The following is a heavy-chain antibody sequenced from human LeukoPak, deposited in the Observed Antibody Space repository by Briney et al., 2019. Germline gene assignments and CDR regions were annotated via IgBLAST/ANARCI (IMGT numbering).Heavy chain of an antibody. D-gene: IGHD1-26*01. CDR3: ARDLGLLDDYYYGMDV. V-gene: IGHV3-21*01. Sequence: GGSLRLSCAASGFTFSSYSMNWVRQAPGKGLEWVSSISSSSYIYYADSVKGRFTISRDNAKNSLYLQMNSLRAEDTAVYYCARDLGLLDDYYYGMDVWGQGTTVTVSS. CDR2: ISSSSYI. CDR1: GFTFSSYS. J-gene: IGHJ6*02.